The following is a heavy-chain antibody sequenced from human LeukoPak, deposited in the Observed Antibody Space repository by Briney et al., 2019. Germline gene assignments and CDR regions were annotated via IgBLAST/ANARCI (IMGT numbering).Heavy chain of an antibody. V-gene: IGHV4-39*01. J-gene: IGHJ4*02. Sequence: SETLSLTCTVSGGSISSYYWSWIRQPPGKGLEWIGSIYYSGSTYYNPSLKSRVTISVDTSKNQFSLKLSSVTAADTAVYYCARHVPRQYYYDSSDHSRPFDYWGQGTLVTVSS. CDR2: IYYSGST. CDR3: ARHVPRQYYYDSSDHSRPFDY. CDR1: GGSISSYY. D-gene: IGHD3-22*01.